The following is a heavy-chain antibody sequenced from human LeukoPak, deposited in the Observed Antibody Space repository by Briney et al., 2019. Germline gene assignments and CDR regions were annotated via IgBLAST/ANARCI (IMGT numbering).Heavy chain of an antibody. CDR2: IHTSGNS. D-gene: IGHD3-16*02. J-gene: IGHJ5*02. Sequence: SETLSLTCTVSGGSISTSSFYRSWIRQAAGKGLEWIGHIHTSGNSNYNPSLKSRLTISVDTSKNQFSLNLNSVTAADTAVYYCAREGIYPNWFDPWGQGTLVIVSS. CDR1: GGSISTSSFY. CDR3: AREGIYPNWFDP. V-gene: IGHV4-61*09.